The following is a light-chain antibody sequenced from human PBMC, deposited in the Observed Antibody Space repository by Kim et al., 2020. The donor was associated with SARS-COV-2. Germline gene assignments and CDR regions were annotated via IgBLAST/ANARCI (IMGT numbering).Light chain of an antibody. CDR1: QDIRDN. CDR2: GAS. J-gene: IGKJ5*01. CDR3: LQHSTYPIT. V-gene: IGKV1-17*01. Sequence: ETVENGVTITCRASQDIRDNLGWYQQHPGGAPIRLLYGASSLQSGVPSRYSCNGSRAKFTLTNSSVQHEDFTAYFCLQHSTYPITFGQATRLEIK.